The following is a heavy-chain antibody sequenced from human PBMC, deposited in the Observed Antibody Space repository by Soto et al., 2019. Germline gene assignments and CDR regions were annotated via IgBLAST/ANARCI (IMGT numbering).Heavy chain of an antibody. V-gene: IGHV4-34*01. J-gene: IGHJ4*02. CDR2: INHSGST. Sequence: QVQLQQWGAGLLKPSETLSLTCAVYGGSFSGYYWSWIRQPPGKGLEWFGEINHSGSTNNNPSLKSGVTISVDPSKNQFSLKLSSVTAADTAVYYCARGLRSWTYYFDYWGQGILVTVSS. CDR3: ARGLRSWTYYFDY. CDR1: GGSFSGYY. D-gene: IGHD6-13*01.